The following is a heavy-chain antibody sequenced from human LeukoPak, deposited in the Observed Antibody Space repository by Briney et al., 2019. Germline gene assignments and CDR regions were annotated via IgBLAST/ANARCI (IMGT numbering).Heavy chain of an antibody. CDR1: GFTFSIYA. Sequence: GGSLRLSCAASGFTFSIYAMNWVRQAPGKGLEWVSGISGSGGSTYYADSVKGRFTISRDNSKNTLCLQMNSLRAEDTAVYHCAKGRKSYYYGMDVWGQGTTVTVSS. V-gene: IGHV3-23*01. J-gene: IGHJ6*02. CDR3: AKGRKSYYYGMDV. CDR2: ISGSGGST.